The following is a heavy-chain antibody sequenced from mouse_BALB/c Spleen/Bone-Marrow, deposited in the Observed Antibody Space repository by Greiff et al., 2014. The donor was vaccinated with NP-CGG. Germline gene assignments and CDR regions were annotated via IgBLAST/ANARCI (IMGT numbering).Heavy chain of an antibody. Sequence: QVQLQQPGAELVRPGASVKLSCKASGYTFTSYWINWVKQRPGQGLEWIGNIYPSDSYTNYSQKFKDKATLTVDKSSSTAYMQLSSPTSEDSAVYYCTREGYYGSSYVDYWGQGTTLTVSS. CDR3: TREGYYGSSYVDY. D-gene: IGHD1-1*01. V-gene: IGHV1-69*02. J-gene: IGHJ2*01. CDR1: GYTFTSYW. CDR2: IYPSDSYT.